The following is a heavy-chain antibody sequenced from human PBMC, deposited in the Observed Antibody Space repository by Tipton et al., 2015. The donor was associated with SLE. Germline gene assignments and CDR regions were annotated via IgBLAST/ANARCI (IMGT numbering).Heavy chain of an antibody. Sequence: SLRLSCAASGFTFSSYSMNWVRQGPGKGLEWVSYISSSSSTIYYADSVKGRFTISRDNAKNSLYLQMNSLRAEDTAVYYCAREDSSGWYSAFDIWGQGTMVTVSS. J-gene: IGHJ3*02. CDR2: ISSSSSTI. D-gene: IGHD6-19*01. CDR1: GFTFSSYS. CDR3: AREDSSGWYSAFDI. V-gene: IGHV3-48*01.